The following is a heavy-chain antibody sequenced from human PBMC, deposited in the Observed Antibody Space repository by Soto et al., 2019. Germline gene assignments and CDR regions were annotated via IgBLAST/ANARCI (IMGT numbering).Heavy chain of an antibody. Sequence: QVQLVQSGAEVKKPGSSVKVSCKASGGTFSTSTFTWVRQAPGQGLEWMGRTIPLLNVADYAQDFQGRLTITADKSTSTTYMELTSLTSKETAVYYCARDSPLGSTFSGYDAIDSWGQGTLVTVSS. D-gene: IGHD5-12*01. CDR1: GGTFSTST. CDR2: TIPLLNVA. J-gene: IGHJ4*02. CDR3: ARDSPLGSTFSGYDAIDS. V-gene: IGHV1-69*08.